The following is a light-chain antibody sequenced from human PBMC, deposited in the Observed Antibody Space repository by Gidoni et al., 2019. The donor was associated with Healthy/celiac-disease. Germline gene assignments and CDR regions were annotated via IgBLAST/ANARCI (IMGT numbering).Light chain of an antibody. Sequence: QSALTPPASVSGSPGPSIIISCTGTSSDVGSYNLVSWYQQHPGKAPKLIIYEGSKRPLGVSNRFSGSKSGNTASLTISGLQAADEADYYCCSYAGSSSVEFGGGTKLTVL. V-gene: IGLV2-23*01. J-gene: IGLJ2*01. CDR1: SSDVGSYNL. CDR3: CSYAGSSSVE. CDR2: EGS.